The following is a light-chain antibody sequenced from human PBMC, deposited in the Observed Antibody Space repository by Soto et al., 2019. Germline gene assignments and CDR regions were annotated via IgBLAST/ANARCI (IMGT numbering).Light chain of an antibody. CDR1: SGHSSYI. Sequence: QPVLTQSSSASASLGSSVKLTCTLSSGHSSYIIAWHQQQPGKAPRYLMKLEGSGSYNKGSGVPDRFSGSSSGADRYLTISNLQFDDEADYYCETWDSNIWVFGGGTKLTVL. CDR3: ETWDSNIWV. V-gene: IGLV4-60*02. J-gene: IGLJ3*02. CDR2: LEGSGSY.